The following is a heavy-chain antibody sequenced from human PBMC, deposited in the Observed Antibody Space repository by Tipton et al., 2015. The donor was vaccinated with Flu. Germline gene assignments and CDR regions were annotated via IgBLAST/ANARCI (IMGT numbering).Heavy chain of an antibody. CDR1: GGSMSPYS. J-gene: IGHJ6*02. CDR3: ARALSTGYELDHFGMDV. D-gene: IGHD2-2*03. Sequence: GLVKPSETLSLTCTVSGGSMSPYSWSWIRQSADKGLEWIGHVYHTGDSDYNPSLQSRVSMSLDTSKNQFFLRLESVTAADTAVYYCARALSTGYELDHFGMDVWDQGP. CDR2: VYHTGDS. V-gene: IGHV4-4*07.